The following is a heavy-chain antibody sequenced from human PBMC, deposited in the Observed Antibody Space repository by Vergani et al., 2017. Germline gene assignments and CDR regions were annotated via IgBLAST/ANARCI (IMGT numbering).Heavy chain of an antibody. Sequence: EVQLVESGGGLVKPGGSLRLSCAASGFTFSSYSMNWVRQAPGKGLEWVSSISSSSSYIYYADSVKGRFPISRDNAKNSLYLQMNSLRAEDTAVYYCARDREGGEDYWGQGTLVTVSS. CDR2: ISSSSSYI. CDR3: ARDREGGEDY. D-gene: IGHD1-26*01. CDR1: GFTFSSYS. J-gene: IGHJ4*02. V-gene: IGHV3-21*01.